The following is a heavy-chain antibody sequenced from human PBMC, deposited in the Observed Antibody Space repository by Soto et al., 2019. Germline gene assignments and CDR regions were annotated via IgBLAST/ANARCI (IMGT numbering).Heavy chain of an antibody. D-gene: IGHD1-7*01. CDR2: IYYSGST. J-gene: IGHJ4*02. CDR3: ARGQVELPYYFDD. V-gene: IGHV4-31*03. CDR1: GGSISSGGYY. Sequence: QVQLQESGPGMVKPSQTLSLTCTVSGGSISSGGYYWSWIRQHPGKGLEWIGYIYYSGSTYYNPSLMSRLTISVDTSKNQLSLKLSSVTAADTAGYYCARGQVELPYYFDDWGQGTLVTVSS.